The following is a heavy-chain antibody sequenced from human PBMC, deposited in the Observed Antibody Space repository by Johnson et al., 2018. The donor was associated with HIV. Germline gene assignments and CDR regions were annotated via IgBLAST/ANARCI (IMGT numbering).Heavy chain of an antibody. V-gene: IGHV3-66*02. D-gene: IGHD5-18*01. CDR2: VYSTFGT. Sequence: VQLVESGGGLVQPGGSLRLSCPASGFPVTSNFMTWVRQPPGKGLDWVSAVYSTFGTYYADSVRGRFTISTDNSKNTLYLQMNSLRREDTAVYYCARGVRNSYGYLLGTFDIWGQGTMVTVSS. J-gene: IGHJ3*02. CDR1: GFPVTSNF. CDR3: ARGVRNSYGYLLGTFDI.